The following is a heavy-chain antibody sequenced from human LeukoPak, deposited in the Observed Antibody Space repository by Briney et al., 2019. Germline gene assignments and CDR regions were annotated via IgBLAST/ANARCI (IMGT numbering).Heavy chain of an antibody. CDR1: GFTFSSYG. CDR3: AKDQVVVAAEYYFDY. J-gene: IGHJ4*02. CDR2: IRYDGSNK. D-gene: IGHD2-15*01. Sequence: GGSLRLSCAAPGFTFSSYGMHWVRQAPGKGLEWVAFIRYDGSNKYYADSVKGRFTISRDNSKNTLYLQMNSLRAEDTAVYYCAKDQVVVAAEYYFDYWGQGTLVTVSS. V-gene: IGHV3-30*02.